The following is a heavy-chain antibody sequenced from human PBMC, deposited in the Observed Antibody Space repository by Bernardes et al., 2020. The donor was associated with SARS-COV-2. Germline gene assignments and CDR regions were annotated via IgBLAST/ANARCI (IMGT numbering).Heavy chain of an antibody. J-gene: IGHJ6*02. Sequence: GGSLRLSCAASGFTFSSYGMHWVRQAPGKGLEWVAVISYDGGDKFYADSVKGRFTISRDNSKNTLYLQMNSLRAEDTAVYYCAGASIVVVPGHLGLGPWGYKYNGIKVWSPGTTVTVSS. CDR1: GFTFSSYG. CDR3: AGASIVVVPGHLGLGPWGYKYNGIKV. D-gene: IGHD2-2*01. V-gene: IGHV3-30*03. CDR2: ISYDGGDK.